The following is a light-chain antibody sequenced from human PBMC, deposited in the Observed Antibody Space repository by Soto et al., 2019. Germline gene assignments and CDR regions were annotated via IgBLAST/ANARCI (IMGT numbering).Light chain of an antibody. CDR1: QSVRSDY. J-gene: IGKJ4*01. Sequence: EIVLTQSPDTLSLSPGQRATLSCRASQSVRSDYFAWYQQKSGQAPRVIIFGVSTRATGVPDRFSGSGSGTDFTLTISRLEPEDFALYYCQQYGNSPLTFGGGTKVEIK. V-gene: IGKV3-20*01. CDR2: GVS. CDR3: QQYGNSPLT.